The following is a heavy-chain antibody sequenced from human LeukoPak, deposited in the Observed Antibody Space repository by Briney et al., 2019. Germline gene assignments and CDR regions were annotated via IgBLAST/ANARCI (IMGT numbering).Heavy chain of an antibody. Sequence: GGSLRLSCAASGFMFSRAWMSWVRQAPGKGLEWVGRIKSEAAGGTTNYAAPVKGRFTISRDDSGNSLYQQMDSLKSEDTAVYFCTAGLPGGWSDFDYWGQGILVTVSS. D-gene: IGHD6-19*01. CDR3: TAGLPGGWSDFDY. CDR2: IKSEAAGGTT. J-gene: IGHJ4*02. CDR1: GFMFSRAW. V-gene: IGHV3-15*01.